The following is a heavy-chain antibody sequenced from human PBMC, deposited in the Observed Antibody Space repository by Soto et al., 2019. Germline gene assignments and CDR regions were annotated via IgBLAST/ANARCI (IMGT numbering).Heavy chain of an antibody. CDR1: GGSISRDYYY. CDR2: IHHSGSI. J-gene: IGHJ6*02. D-gene: IGHD2-21*02. CDR3: AREDDGGDTLDV. Sequence: QVQLQQSGPGLVKPSQTLSLTCTVSGGSISRDYYYCTWLRQSPERGLEWIGYIHHSGSILYNPSLQSRVTISVDTSKNPFSLHLSSVTAADTAVSFCAREDDGGDTLDVWGQGTTVTVSS. V-gene: IGHV4-30-4*08.